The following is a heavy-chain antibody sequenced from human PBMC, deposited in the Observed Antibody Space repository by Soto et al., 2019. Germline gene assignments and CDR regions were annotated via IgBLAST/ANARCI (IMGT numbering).Heavy chain of an antibody. CDR2: IYPGDSDT. D-gene: IGHD2-15*01. V-gene: IGHV5-51*01. CDR1: GYSFTSYW. Sequence: PGESLKISCKGSGYSFTSYWIGWVRQMPGKGLEWMGIIYPGDSDTGYSPSFQGQVTISADKSISTAYLQWSSLKASDTAMYYCARDHRGYCSGGSCYLTLDYWGQGTLVTVSS. J-gene: IGHJ4*02. CDR3: ARDHRGYCSGGSCYLTLDY.